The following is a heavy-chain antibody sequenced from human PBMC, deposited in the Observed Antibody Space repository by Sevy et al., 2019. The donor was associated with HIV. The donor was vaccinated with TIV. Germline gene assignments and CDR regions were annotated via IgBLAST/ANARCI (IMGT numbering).Heavy chain of an antibody. CDR1: GGTFSSYA. Sequence: ASAKVSCKASGGTFSSYAISWVRQAPGQGLEWMGGIIPIFGTANYAQKFQGRVTITADESTSTAYMELSSLRSEDTAVYYCARLVRGVMTYYYYGMDVWGQGTTVTVSS. V-gene: IGHV1-69*13. CDR3: ARLVRGVMTYYYYGMDV. D-gene: IGHD3-10*01. CDR2: IIPIFGTA. J-gene: IGHJ6*02.